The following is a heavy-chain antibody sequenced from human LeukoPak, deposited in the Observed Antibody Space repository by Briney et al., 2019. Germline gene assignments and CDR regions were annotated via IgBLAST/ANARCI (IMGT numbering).Heavy chain of an antibody. J-gene: IGHJ4*02. V-gene: IGHV4-59*01. CDR2: VYYTGST. CDR1: GGSISTYY. CDR3: ASSYYDSSGYSDY. D-gene: IGHD3-22*01. Sequence: SETLSLTCTVSGGSISTYYWSWIRQPPGKGLEWIGYVYYTGSTNYNPSLKSRVTMSVDTSKIQFSLKLSSVTAADTAVYYCASSYYDSSGYSDYWGQGTLVTVSS.